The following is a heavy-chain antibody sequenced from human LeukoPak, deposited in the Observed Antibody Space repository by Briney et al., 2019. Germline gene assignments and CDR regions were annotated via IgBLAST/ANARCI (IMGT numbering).Heavy chain of an antibody. CDR3: ARFGGSSWYFYVFGDAFDI. CDR1: GYTFTGYY. CDR2: INPNSGGT. D-gene: IGHD6-13*01. J-gene: IGHJ3*02. Sequence: ASVKVSCKASGYTFTGYYMHWVRQAPGQGLEWMGWINPNSGGTNYAQKFQGRVTMTRDTSISTAYMELSRLRSDDTAVYYCARFGGSSWYFYVFGDAFDIWGQGTMVTVSS. V-gene: IGHV1-2*02.